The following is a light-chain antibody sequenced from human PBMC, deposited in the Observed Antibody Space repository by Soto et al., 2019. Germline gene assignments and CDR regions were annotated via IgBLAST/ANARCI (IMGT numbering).Light chain of an antibody. Sequence: QSVLAQPPSASGSPGQSVTISCTGTSSDVGGYNYVSWYQQHPGKAPKLMIYEVSERPSGVPDRFSGSKSSNTASLTVSGLQADDEADYYCSSYAGRNNFVFGTGTKVTVL. CDR1: SSDVGGYNY. J-gene: IGLJ1*01. CDR2: EVS. CDR3: SSYAGRNNFV. V-gene: IGLV2-8*01.